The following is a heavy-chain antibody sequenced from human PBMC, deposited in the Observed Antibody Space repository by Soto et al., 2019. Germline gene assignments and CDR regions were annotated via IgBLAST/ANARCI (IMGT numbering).Heavy chain of an antibody. D-gene: IGHD4-17*01. CDR2: ISGSGGTT. CDR1: GFTFSSYA. Sequence: EVQLLESGGGLVQPGGSLRLSCAASGFTFSSYAMSWVRQAPGKGLEWVSAISGSGGTTYYADSVKGRFTISRDNSKNTLYLQMNSLRAEDTAVYYCAKGLQTYQNTVTTALDYWGQGTLVTVSS. V-gene: IGHV3-23*01. J-gene: IGHJ4*02. CDR3: AKGLQTYQNTVTTALDY.